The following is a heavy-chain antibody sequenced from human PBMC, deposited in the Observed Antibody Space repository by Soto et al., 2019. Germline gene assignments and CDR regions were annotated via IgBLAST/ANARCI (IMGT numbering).Heavy chain of an antibody. CDR2: ISGLGNRV. V-gene: IGHV3-23*01. D-gene: IGHD7-27*01. CDR3: AKAELGMDAFNI. J-gene: IGHJ3*02. Sequence: EAQLLESGGDLVQPGGSLRLSCEASGFTFNKHAINWVRQAPGKGLEWVSSISGLGNRVYYADSVKGRFTISRDNSKNTVYLQRSSLRAEDTAIFYCAKAELGMDAFNIWGLGTSVTVSS. CDR1: GFTFNKHA.